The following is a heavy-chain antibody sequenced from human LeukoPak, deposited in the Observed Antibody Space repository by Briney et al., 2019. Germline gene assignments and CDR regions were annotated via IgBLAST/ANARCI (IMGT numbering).Heavy chain of an antibody. CDR3: ARPMSSGPNYYYMDV. V-gene: IGHV3-30*03. Sequence: PGGSLRLSCAASGIPFTTSDMHWVRQAPGKGLEWVAVISYDGSNKYYADSVKGRFTISRDNSKNTLYLQMNSLRAEDTAVYYCARPMSSGPNYYYMDVWGKGTTVTVSS. J-gene: IGHJ6*03. CDR2: ISYDGSNK. D-gene: IGHD3-10*01. CDR1: GIPFTTSD.